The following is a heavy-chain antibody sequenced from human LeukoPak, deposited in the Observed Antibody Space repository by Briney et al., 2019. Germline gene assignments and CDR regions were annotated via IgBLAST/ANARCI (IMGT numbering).Heavy chain of an antibody. CDR3: AREAGDYYDSSGYSNY. CDR1: GGSISSYY. J-gene: IGHJ4*02. D-gene: IGHD3-22*01. Sequence: SETLSLTCTVSGGSISSYYWSWIRQPPGKGLEWIGYIYYSGSTNYNPSLKSRVTISVDTSKNQFSLKLSSVTAADTAVYYCAREAGDYYDSSGYSNYWGQGTLVTVSS. CDR2: IYYSGST. V-gene: IGHV4-59*12.